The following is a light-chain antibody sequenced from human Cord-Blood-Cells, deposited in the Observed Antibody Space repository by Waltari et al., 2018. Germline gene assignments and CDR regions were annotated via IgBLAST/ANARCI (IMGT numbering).Light chain of an antibody. V-gene: IGLV1-44*01. CDR3: AAWDDSLNGVV. J-gene: IGLJ2*01. CDR2: SIN. CDR1: PPHMCRNP. Sequence: QSVPPQPPSASGPPGQPAPTPFSGSPPHMCRNPVHWYQQLPGTAANPLIYSINQRPSGVPDRFSGSKSGTTAALAISGLQSEDEADYYCAAWDDSLNGVVFGGGTKLTVL.